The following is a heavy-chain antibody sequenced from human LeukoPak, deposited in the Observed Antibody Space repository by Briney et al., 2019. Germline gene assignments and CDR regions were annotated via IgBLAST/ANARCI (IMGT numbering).Heavy chain of an antibody. D-gene: IGHD3-3*02. CDR2: FDPEEGEK. J-gene: IGHJ3*02. CDR3: TTHLLVLVDYAFDI. Sequence: ASVKVSCKVSGYTLTELSMHWVRQAPGKGLEWMGGFDPEEGEKIYAQRFQGRVTMTEDTSTDTAFMELSSLRSDDTAVYYCTTHLLVLVDYAFDIWGQGTMVTVSS. V-gene: IGHV1-24*01. CDR1: GYTLTELS.